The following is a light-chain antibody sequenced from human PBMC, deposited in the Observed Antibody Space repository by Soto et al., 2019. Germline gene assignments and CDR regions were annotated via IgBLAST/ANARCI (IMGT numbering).Light chain of an antibody. J-gene: IGKJ3*01. V-gene: IGKV3-20*01. CDR3: QQYGSSPF. Sequence: EIVLTQSPGTLSLSPGERATLSCRASQSVSSSYLAWYQQKPGQAPRLLIYGASSRATGIPDRFSGSGSGTDFTLTISRLEPEDFAVYYYQQYGSSPFFDPGTKVDIK. CDR1: QSVSSSY. CDR2: GAS.